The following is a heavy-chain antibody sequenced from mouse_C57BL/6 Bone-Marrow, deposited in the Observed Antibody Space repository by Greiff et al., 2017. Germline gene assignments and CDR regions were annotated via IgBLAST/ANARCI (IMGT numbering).Heavy chain of an antibody. CDR2: IDPEDGDT. J-gene: IGHJ4*01. CDR3: TYYYGSSPYYYAMDY. V-gene: IGHV14-1*01. CDR1: GFNIKDYY. Sequence: VQLKESGAELVRPGASVKLSCTASGFNIKDYYMHWVKQRPEQGLEWIGRIDPEDGDTEYAPKFPGKATRTADTSSNTAYRQLSSLTSEDTAVYYCTYYYGSSPYYYAMDYWGQGTSVTVSS. D-gene: IGHD1-1*01.